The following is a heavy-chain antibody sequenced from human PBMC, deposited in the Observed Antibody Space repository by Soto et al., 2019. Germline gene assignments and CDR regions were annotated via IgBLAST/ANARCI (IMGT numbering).Heavy chain of an antibody. V-gene: IGHV4-30-4*01. Sequence: SETLSLTCIVSGGSISSGDYYWSWIRQPPGKGLEWIGYIYYSGSTYYNPSLKSRVTISVDTSKNQFSLKLSSVTAADTAVYYCARDLGVTTRRLHYYYYGMDVWGQGTTVTVSS. J-gene: IGHJ6*02. CDR1: GGSISSGDYY. D-gene: IGHD4-17*01. CDR3: ARDLGVTTRRLHYYYYGMDV. CDR2: IYYSGST.